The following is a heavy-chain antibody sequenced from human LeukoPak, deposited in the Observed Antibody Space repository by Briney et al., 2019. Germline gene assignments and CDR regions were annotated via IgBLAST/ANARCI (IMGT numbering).Heavy chain of an antibody. Sequence: GGSLRLSCAASGFTFSSYDMHWVRQATGKGLEWVSEIGTSGDTYYAGSVKGRFTISRENAKNSLYLQMNSLTAGDTAVYFCSRVGSSGWPNYFDSWGQGTLVTVSS. J-gene: IGHJ4*02. CDR2: IGTSGDT. CDR1: GFTFSSYD. CDR3: SRVGSSGWPNYFDS. D-gene: IGHD6-19*01. V-gene: IGHV3-13*04.